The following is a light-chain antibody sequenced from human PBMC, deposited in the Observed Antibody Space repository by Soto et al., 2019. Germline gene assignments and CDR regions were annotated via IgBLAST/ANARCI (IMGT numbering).Light chain of an antibody. CDR3: QSSDSSLSASV. Sequence: QSVLTQPPSVSGAPGQRVTISCTGSSSNIGAGYDVHWYQQLPGTAPKLLIYGNSNRPSGVPDRFSGSKSGTSASLAITGLQADDEADYYCQSSDSSLSASVFGGGTKLTVL. V-gene: IGLV1-40*01. J-gene: IGLJ3*02. CDR1: SSNIGAGYD. CDR2: GNS.